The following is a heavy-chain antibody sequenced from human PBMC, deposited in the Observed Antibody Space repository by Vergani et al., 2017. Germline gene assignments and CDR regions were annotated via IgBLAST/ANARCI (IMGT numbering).Heavy chain of an antibody. V-gene: IGHV3-66*02. CDR3: ARDTHYYYDSSGYLDI. CDR2: IYSGGST. J-gene: IGHJ3*02. Sequence: EVQLVESGGGLVQPGGSLRLSCAASGFTVSSNYMSWVRQAPGKGLEWVSVIYSGGSTYYADSVKGRFTISRYNSKNTLYLQMNSLRAEDTAVYYCARDTHYYYDSSGYLDIWGQGTMVTVSS. CDR1: GFTVSSNY. D-gene: IGHD3-22*01.